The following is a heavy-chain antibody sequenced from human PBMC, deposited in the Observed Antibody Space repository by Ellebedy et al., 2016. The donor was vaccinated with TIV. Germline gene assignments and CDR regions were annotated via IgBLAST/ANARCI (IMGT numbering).Heavy chain of an antibody. V-gene: IGHV4-34*01. J-gene: IGHJ4*02. CDR1: GGSFSGYY. D-gene: IGHD5-12*01. Sequence: SETLSLXXAVYGGSFSGYYWSWIRQSPGKGLEWIGEINLDGSTNYNPSLRSRVTISVDTSKNQFSLKVSSVTAADTAVYYCARGQGRRKATDYWGQGTLVTVSS. CDR2: INLDGST. CDR3: ARGQGRRKATDY.